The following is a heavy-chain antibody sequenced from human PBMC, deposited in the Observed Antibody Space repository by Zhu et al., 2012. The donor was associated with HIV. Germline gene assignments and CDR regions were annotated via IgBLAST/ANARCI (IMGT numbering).Heavy chain of an antibody. Sequence: QVQLQESGPGLVKPSETLSLTCTVSGGSISSSSYYWGWIRQPPGKGLEWIGSIYYSGSTYYNPSLKSRVTISVDTSKNQFSLKLSSVTAADTAVYYCARGGMVATIGGGTTFDYWGQGTLVTGLL. D-gene: IGHD5-12*01. CDR1: GGSISSSSYY. CDR2: IYYSGST. J-gene: IGHJ4*02. CDR3: ARGGMVATIGGGTTFDY. V-gene: IGHV4-39*07.